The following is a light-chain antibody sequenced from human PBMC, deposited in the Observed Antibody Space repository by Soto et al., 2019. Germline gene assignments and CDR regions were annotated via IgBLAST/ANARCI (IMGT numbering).Light chain of an antibody. CDR1: SSDVGGYNY. Sequence: QSALTQPASVSGSPGQSITISCTGTSSDVGGYNYVSWYQQHPGKAPKLMIYDVSNRPSGVSNRFSGSKSGNTASLTISGLQEEDEADYYCSSYTSSSSLYVFGTGTKVTVL. CDR3: SSYTSSSSLYV. V-gene: IGLV2-14*01. J-gene: IGLJ1*01. CDR2: DVS.